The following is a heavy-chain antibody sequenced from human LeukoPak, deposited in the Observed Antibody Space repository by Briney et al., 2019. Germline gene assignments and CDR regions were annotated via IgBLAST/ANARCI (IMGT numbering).Heavy chain of an antibody. CDR1: GYTFTGHY. CDR2: INPKNAGT. D-gene: IGHD3-16*02. Sequence: ASVKVSCKASGYTFTGHYIHWVRQAPGQGLEWMGWINPKNAGTNYAQKFQGRVTMTRDTSISTAYVELSRLRSDDTAVYYCAREADPRYDYVWGSYRPYYMDVWGKGTTVTISS. CDR3: AREADPRYDYVWGSYRPYYMDV. V-gene: IGHV1-2*02. J-gene: IGHJ6*03.